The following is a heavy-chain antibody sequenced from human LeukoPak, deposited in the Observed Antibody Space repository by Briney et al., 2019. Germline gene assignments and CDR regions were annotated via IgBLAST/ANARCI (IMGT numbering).Heavy chain of an antibody. J-gene: IGHJ4*02. CDR1: GYTFTSYG. V-gene: IGHV1-18*01. Sequence: ASVKVSCKASGYTFTSYGISWVRQAPGQGLEWMGWISAYNGNTNYAQKLQGRVTMTTDTSTSTAYMELRSLRSEDTAVYYCARDPYDCGGDCYMGFDYWGQGTLVTVSS. CDR3: ARDPYDCGGDCYMGFDY. D-gene: IGHD2-21*02. CDR2: ISAYNGNT.